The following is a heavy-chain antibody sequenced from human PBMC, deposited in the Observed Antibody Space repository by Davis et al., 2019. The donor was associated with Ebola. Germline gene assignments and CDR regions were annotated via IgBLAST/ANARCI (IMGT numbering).Heavy chain of an antibody. J-gene: IGHJ6*02. V-gene: IGHV3-30-3*01. CDR3: AKDPTYYYGSGSYYIGYYGMDV. CDR2: ISYDGSNK. CDR1: GFTFSSYA. D-gene: IGHD3-10*01. Sequence: GESLKISCAASGFTFSSYAMHWVRQAPGKGLEWVAVISYDGSNKYYADSVKGRFTISRDNSKNTLYLQMNSLRAEDTAVYYCAKDPTYYYGSGSYYIGYYGMDVWGQGTTVTVSS.